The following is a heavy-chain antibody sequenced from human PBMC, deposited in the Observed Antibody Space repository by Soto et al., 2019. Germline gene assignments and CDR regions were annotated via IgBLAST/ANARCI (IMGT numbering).Heavy chain of an antibody. CDR2: INHSGST. Sequence: SETLSLTCAVYGGSFSGYYWSWIRQPPGKGLEWIGEINHSGSTNYNPSLKSRVTISVDTSKNQFSLKLSSVTAADTAVYYCARALLQHYVSGSYRSFRLDPWGQGTLVTVSS. CDR1: GGSFSGYY. D-gene: IGHD3-16*02. J-gene: IGHJ5*02. V-gene: IGHV4-34*01. CDR3: ARALLQHYVSGSYRSFRLDP.